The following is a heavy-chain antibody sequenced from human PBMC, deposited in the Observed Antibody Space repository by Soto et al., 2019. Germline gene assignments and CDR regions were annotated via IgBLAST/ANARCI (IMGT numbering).Heavy chain of an antibody. CDR1: GFTFSSYA. CDR2: ISGSGGST. V-gene: IGHV3-23*01. CDR3: AKVGPSGITMVRATKAYYFDY. Sequence: EVQLLESGGGLVQPGGSLRLSCAASGFTFSSYAMSWVRQAPGKGLEWVSAISGSGGSTYYADSVKGRFTISRDNSKNTVYLQKNSLRAEDTAVYYCAKVGPSGITMVRATKAYYFDYWGQGTLVTVSS. J-gene: IGHJ4*02. D-gene: IGHD3-10*01.